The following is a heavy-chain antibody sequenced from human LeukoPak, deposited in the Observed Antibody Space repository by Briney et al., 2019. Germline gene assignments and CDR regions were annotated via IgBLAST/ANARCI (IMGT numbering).Heavy chain of an antibody. J-gene: IGHJ4*02. CDR1: GFTFSSYS. V-gene: IGHV3-21*01. D-gene: IGHD2-15*01. CDR3: ASHVPDYCSGGSCPIDGDY. Sequence: GGSLRLSCAASGFTFSSYSMNWVRQAPGKGLEWVSSISSSSSYIYYADSVKGRFTISRDNAKNSLYPQMNSLRAEDTAVYYCASHVPDYCSGGSCPIDGDYWGQGTLVTVSS. CDR2: ISSSSSYI.